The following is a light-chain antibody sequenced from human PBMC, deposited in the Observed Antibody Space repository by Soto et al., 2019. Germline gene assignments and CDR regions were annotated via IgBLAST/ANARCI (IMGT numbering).Light chain of an antibody. Sequence: EIVMTQSPATLSVSPGERATLYCWASQSVASNLAWYQQKPGQAPRLLISGVSTRATGVPARFSGRGSGTEFTLTISSLQSEDFAVYYCQQYNNWPPGFGKGTKVDIK. CDR1: QSVASN. CDR2: GVS. V-gene: IGKV3-15*01. J-gene: IGKJ1*01. CDR3: QQYNNWPPG.